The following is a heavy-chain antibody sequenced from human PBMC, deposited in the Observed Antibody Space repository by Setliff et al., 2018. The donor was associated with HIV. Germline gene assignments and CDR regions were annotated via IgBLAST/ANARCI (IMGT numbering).Heavy chain of an antibody. V-gene: IGHV4-38-2*02. CDR1: GSSISNAYY. D-gene: IGHD3-16*02. J-gene: IGHJ4*02. Sequence: TLSLTCAVSGSSISNAYYWGWIRQPPGKGLEWIGSIYHSGSTYYNPSLKSRVTISVDTSKNQFSLKLSSVTAADTAVYYCARETYDHVWGSYRYGGSDYWGQGTLVTVSS. CDR2: IYHSGST. CDR3: ARETYDHVWGSYRYGGSDY.